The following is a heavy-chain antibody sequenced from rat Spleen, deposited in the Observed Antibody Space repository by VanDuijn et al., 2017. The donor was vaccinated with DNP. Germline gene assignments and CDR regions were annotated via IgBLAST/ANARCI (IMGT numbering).Heavy chain of an antibody. CDR1: GFSLTRNS. CDR3: ARWEGINAY. Sequence: QVQLKESGPGLVQPSQTLSLTCTVSGFSLTRNSVHWVRQPPGKGLEWVGAIWGYGTTDYDSTLRSRLSISRDTSRSQVFLKMNSLQTEDTAMYFCARWEGINAYWGQGTLVTVSS. V-gene: IGHV2-1*01. D-gene: IGHD1-11*01. J-gene: IGHJ3*01. CDR2: IWGYGTT.